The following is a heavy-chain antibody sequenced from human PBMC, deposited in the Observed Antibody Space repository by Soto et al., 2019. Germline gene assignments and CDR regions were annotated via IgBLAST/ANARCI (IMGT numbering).Heavy chain of an antibody. Sequence: GGSLRLSCAASGFTFDDYAMHWVRQAPGKGLEWVSGISWNSGSIGYADSVKGRFTISRDNAKNSLYLQMNSLRAEDTALYYCAKDYFRGYHAFDIWGQGTMVTVSS. V-gene: IGHV3-9*01. CDR2: ISWNSGSI. CDR3: AKDYFRGYHAFDI. D-gene: IGHD5-18*01. CDR1: GFTFDDYA. J-gene: IGHJ3*02.